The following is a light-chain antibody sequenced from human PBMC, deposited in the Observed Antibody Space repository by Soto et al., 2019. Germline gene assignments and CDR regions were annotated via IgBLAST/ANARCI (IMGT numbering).Light chain of an antibody. V-gene: IGKV3-15*01. J-gene: IGKJ1*01. CDR3: QQSNNWPRT. Sequence: EIVMTQSPATLSVAPGERATLSCRASQSVGRNLAWYQQKPGKAPRLLIYGASPRATGIPPRFSGSGSGTEFILTISSLQYEDFAVYYCQQSNNWPRTFGQGTKV. CDR2: GAS. CDR1: QSVGRN.